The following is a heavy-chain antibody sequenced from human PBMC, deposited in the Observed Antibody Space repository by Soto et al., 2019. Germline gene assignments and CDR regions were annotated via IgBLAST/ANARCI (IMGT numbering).Heavy chain of an antibody. CDR1: GGSISSYY. J-gene: IGHJ4*02. CDR3: ARQPPRHAGD. Sequence: SETLSLTCTVSGGSISSYYWSWIRQPPGKGLEWIGYIYYSGSTNYNPSLKSRVTISVDTSKNQFSLKLSSVTAADTAVYYCARQPPRHAGDWCQGTLVTVSS. V-gene: IGHV4-59*08. D-gene: IGHD2-8*01. CDR2: IYYSGST.